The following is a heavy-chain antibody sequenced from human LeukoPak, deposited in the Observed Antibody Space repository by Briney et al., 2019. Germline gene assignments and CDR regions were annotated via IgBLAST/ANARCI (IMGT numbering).Heavy chain of an antibody. CDR3: ARVRGLGVITPYFDD. CDR2: IYYSGST. J-gene: IGHJ4*02. D-gene: IGHD3-16*02. V-gene: IGHV4-59*08. CDR1: GGSISSHC. Sequence: SETLSLTCSVSGGSISSHCWGWIRRPPGKGLEWLGCIYYSGSTNYNPSLKSRVTISVDTSKNQFSLKLSSVTAADTAVYYCARVRGLGVITPYFDDWGQGTLVTVSS.